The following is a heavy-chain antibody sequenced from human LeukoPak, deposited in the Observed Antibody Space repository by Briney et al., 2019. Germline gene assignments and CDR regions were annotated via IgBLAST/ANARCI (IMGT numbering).Heavy chain of an antibody. V-gene: IGHV4-31*03. CDR2: IYYSGST. J-gene: IGHJ6*02. Sequence: SETLSLICTVSGGSISSGGYYWSWIRQHPGKGLEWIGYIYYSGSTYYNPSLKSRVTISVDTSKNQFSLKLSSVTAADTAVYYCARARLYSGSDYDLKRGRGYYYGMDVWGQGTTVTVSS. CDR3: ARARLYSGSDYDLKRGRGYYYGMDV. CDR1: GGSISSGGYY. D-gene: IGHD1-26*01.